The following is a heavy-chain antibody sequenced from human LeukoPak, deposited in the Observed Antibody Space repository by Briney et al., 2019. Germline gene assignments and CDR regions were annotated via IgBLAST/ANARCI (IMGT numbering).Heavy chain of an antibody. CDR3: ARDAREWELLLGYYYYYMDV. Sequence: PSETLSLTCAVYGGSFSGYYWSWIRQPPGKGLEWIGEINHSGSTNYNPSLKSRVTMSVDTSKNQFSLKLSSVTAADTAVYYCARDAREWELLLGYYYYYMDVWGKGTTVTVSS. D-gene: IGHD1-26*01. J-gene: IGHJ6*03. CDR2: INHSGST. V-gene: IGHV4-34*01. CDR1: GGSFSGYY.